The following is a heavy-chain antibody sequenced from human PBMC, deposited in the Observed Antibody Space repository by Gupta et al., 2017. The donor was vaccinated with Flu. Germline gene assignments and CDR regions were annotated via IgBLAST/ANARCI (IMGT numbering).Heavy chain of an antibody. CDR3: TKDRNLRGVRIFGDGLDV. CDR1: GFTSDAYA. CDR2: ITWNSDRT. J-gene: IGHJ3*01. D-gene: IGHD3-3*01. Sequence: EVQLVESGGGLVQPGKSLRLSCAASGFTSDAYAMHWVRQGPGKGLGWVSGITWNSDRTAYADSVKGRFTISRDNAKNSLYLQMNSLRPEDTALYYCTKDRNLRGVRIFGDGLDVWGQGTMVTVSS. V-gene: IGHV3-9*02.